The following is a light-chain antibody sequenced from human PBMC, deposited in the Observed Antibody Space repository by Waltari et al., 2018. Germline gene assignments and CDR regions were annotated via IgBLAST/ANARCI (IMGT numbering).Light chain of an antibody. CDR2: AAS. J-gene: IGKJ1*01. V-gene: IGKV3-15*01. Sequence: EIVMTQSPATLSVSPGERATLSCRASQSISNNLAWYHQKPGQAPRLLIYAASTRATGIPARFRGSGSGTEFTLTITSMQSEDVAVYYCQQYNNGRTFGQGTRVEIK. CDR1: QSISNN. CDR3: QQYNNGRT.